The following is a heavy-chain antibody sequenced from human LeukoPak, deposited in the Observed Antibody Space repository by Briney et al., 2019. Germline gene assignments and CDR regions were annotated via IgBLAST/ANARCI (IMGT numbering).Heavy chain of an antibody. Sequence: GASVKVSCKASGYTFTNYDINWVRQATGQGPEWMGWMNPNSGNTGSAQKFQGRVMMTRDISISTAYMELSSLRSEDTAVYYCARGPTYDLWSGDSYSYYYMDVWGKGTTVAVSS. CDR3: ARGPTYDLWSGDSYSYYYMDV. V-gene: IGHV1-8*01. J-gene: IGHJ6*03. CDR1: GYTFTNYD. D-gene: IGHD3-3*01. CDR2: MNPNSGNT.